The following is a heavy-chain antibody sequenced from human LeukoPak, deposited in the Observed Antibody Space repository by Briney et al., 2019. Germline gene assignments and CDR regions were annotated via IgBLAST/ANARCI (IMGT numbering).Heavy chain of an antibody. CDR3: ARLSSCYDY. Sequence: PSETLSLTCTVSGGSISSYYWSWIRQPPGKGLEWIGYIYYSGSTNYNPSLKSRVTISVDTSKNQFSLKLSSVTAADTAVYYCARLSSCYDYWGQGTLVTVSS. CDR1: GGSISSYY. J-gene: IGHJ4*02. D-gene: IGHD2-15*01. V-gene: IGHV4-59*01. CDR2: IYYSGST.